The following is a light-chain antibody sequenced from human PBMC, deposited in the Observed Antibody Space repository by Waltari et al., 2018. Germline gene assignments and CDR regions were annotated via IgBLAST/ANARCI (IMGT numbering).Light chain of an antibody. Sequence: QSALTQPASVSGSPGQSITISCPGTSSDVGGYNYVSCYQQHPGKAPKLMIYDVSNRPSGVSNRFSGSKSGNTASLTISGLQAEDEADYYCSSYTSTDVVFGGGTKLTVL. J-gene: IGLJ2*01. CDR1: SSDVGGYNY. CDR2: DVS. V-gene: IGLV2-14*01. CDR3: SSYTSTDVV.